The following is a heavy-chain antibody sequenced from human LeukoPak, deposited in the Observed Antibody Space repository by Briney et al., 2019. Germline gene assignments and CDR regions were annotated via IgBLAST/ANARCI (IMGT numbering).Heavy chain of an antibody. D-gene: IGHD2-15*01. Sequence: ASVKVSCTAPGYTFTTYYIHWVRQAPGQGLEWMGIINPSGGSTSFAQKFQGRLTMTRDTSTSTVYMELSSLSSEDTAVYYCARGGDFYYYYMDVWGKGTTVTVSS. CDR2: INPSGGST. CDR1: GYTFTTYY. J-gene: IGHJ6*03. V-gene: IGHV1-46*01. CDR3: ARGGDFYYYYMDV.